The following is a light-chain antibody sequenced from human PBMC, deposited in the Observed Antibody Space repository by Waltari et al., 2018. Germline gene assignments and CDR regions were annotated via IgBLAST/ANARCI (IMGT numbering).Light chain of an antibody. J-gene: IGLJ3*02. CDR3: RSYARFYIWV. CDR2: AVA. Sequence: QSALTQPASVSGSPGQSITISCTGTSSDIGRYNHVSWYQQHPGKAPKLLMSAVAKRPSGVSSRFSGSKSGNTASLTIAGLQSDDEAHYYCRSYARFYIWVFGEGTKLTVL. CDR1: SSDIGRYNH. V-gene: IGLV2-23*02.